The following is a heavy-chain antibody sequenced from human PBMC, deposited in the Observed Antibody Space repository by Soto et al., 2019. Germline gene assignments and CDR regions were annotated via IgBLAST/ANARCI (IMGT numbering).Heavy chain of an antibody. CDR1: GGSITRGPNY. Sequence: PSETLSLTCTVSGGSITRGPNYWSWLRQLPGKGLEWIGYIYYSGSSYYNPSFRSRITMSVDTSKNQFSLSLSSVTAADTAVYFCARDPDWNHGYFDHWGQGILVTVSS. J-gene: IGHJ4*02. V-gene: IGHV4-31*03. CDR2: IYYSGSS. D-gene: IGHD1-1*01. CDR3: ARDPDWNHGYFDH.